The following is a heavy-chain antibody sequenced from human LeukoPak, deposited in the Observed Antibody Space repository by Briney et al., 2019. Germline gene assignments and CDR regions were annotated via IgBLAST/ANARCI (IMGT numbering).Heavy chain of an antibody. CDR1: GFSFSSFW. CDR3: ARSLGYCSGGSCYPFDC. D-gene: IGHD2-15*01. Sequence: GGSLRLSCAASGFSFSSFWMTWVRQTPGRGLEWVANIKQDGSEIYYVDSLKGRFIISRDNAKSSLYLQMNSLRAEDTAVYYCARSLGYCSGGSCYPFDCWGRGTLVTVSS. CDR2: IKQDGSEI. V-gene: IGHV3-7*04. J-gene: IGHJ4*02.